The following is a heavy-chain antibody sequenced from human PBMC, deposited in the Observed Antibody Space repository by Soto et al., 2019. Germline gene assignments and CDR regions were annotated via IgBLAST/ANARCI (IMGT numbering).Heavy chain of an antibody. CDR1: GYTFTSYA. D-gene: IGHD6-19*01. CDR2: INAGNGNT. Sequence: ASVKVSCKASGYTFTSYAMHWVRQAPGQRLEWMGWINAGNGNTKYSQKFQGRVTITRDTSASTAYMELSSLRSGDTAVYYCARDLAVAGTPDYWGQGTLVTVSS. V-gene: IGHV1-3*01. CDR3: ARDLAVAGTPDY. J-gene: IGHJ4*02.